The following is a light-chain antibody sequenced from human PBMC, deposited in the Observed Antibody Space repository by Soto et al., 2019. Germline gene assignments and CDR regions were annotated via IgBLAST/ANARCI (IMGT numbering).Light chain of an antibody. CDR3: QQYNYWPPYT. V-gene: IGKV3-15*01. CDR2: GGS. J-gene: IGKJ2*01. Sequence: EVVMTQSPATLSASPGERVTLSCRASQNLGGSLAWYQQRPGQAPRLLLYGGSTRATGIPARFSGSGSGTEFTVTISSLQSEDFAVYYCQQYNYWPPYTFGQGTNLEFK. CDR1: QNLGGS.